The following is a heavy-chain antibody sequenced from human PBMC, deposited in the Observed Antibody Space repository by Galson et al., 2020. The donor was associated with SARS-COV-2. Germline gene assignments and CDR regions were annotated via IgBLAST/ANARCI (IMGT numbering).Heavy chain of an antibody. J-gene: IGHJ4*02. D-gene: IGHD2-15*01. CDR2: VVPLFGTT. Sequence: SVKVSCKASGGSFRSHVFSWVRQAPGQGLQWMGEVVPLFGTTHYAQDFQGRITIIADESTITVYMELSSLRAEDTAVYYCARTYGGNHYFDYWGQGTLVTVSS. CDR3: ARTYGGNHYFDY. CDR1: GGSFRSHV. V-gene: IGHV1-69*13.